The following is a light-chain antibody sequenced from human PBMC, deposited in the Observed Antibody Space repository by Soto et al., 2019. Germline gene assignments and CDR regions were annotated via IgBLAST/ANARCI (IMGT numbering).Light chain of an antibody. Sequence: DIVMTQSPDSLAVSLGERATINCKSSQSVLYSSNNKNYLGWYQQKSGQPPKALIYWASTRESGVPDRFSGSGSGTDFNLTISSLQAEDVAVYYCQQYYSTPYTFGQGTKLEIK. CDR2: WAS. J-gene: IGKJ2*01. V-gene: IGKV4-1*01. CDR3: QQYYSTPYT. CDR1: QSVLYSSNNKNY.